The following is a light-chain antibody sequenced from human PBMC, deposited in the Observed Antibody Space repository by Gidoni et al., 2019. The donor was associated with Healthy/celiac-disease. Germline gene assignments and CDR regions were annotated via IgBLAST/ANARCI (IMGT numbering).Light chain of an antibody. CDR2: AAS. CDR1: PSIRSY. J-gene: IGKJ1*01. CDR3: QQSYSTPPWT. V-gene: IGKV1-39*01. Sequence: DIQITPSPSSLSASVGDRVTITCRASPSIRSYLNWYQHKPGKAPKLLIYAASSLQSGVPSRFSGSGSGTDFTLTISSLQPEDFATYYCQQSYSTPPWTFXQXTKVEIK.